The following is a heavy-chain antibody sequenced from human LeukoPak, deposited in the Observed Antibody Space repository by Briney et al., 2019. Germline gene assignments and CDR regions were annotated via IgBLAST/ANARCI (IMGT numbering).Heavy chain of an antibody. CDR3: ARDNSVRDEAWWFSP. J-gene: IGHJ5*02. V-gene: IGHV1-46*01. CDR1: GYTFTSNY. CDR2: ISPSGAST. D-gene: IGHD5-24*01. Sequence: ASVKVSCKSFGYTFTSNYMHWVRQAPGQGPEWMGVISPSGASTTYAQTFQGRVTLSRDMSTSTDYLELSSLRSEDTAVYYCARDNSVRDEAWWFSPWGQGTLVTVSS.